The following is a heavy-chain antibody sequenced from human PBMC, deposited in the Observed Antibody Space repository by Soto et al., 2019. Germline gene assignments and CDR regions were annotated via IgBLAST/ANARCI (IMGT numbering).Heavy chain of an antibody. Sequence: QVQLVQSGAEVKKPGSSVKVSCKASGGTFSSYAISWVRQAPGQGLEWMGGIIPIFGTANYAQKFQGRVTITADESTSTAYMELSSLRSEDTAVYYCARRGEDTIFGVVPYNWFDPWGQGTLVTGSS. CDR2: IIPIFGTA. D-gene: IGHD3-3*01. CDR1: GGTFSSYA. CDR3: ARRGEDTIFGVVPYNWFDP. V-gene: IGHV1-69*01. J-gene: IGHJ5*02.